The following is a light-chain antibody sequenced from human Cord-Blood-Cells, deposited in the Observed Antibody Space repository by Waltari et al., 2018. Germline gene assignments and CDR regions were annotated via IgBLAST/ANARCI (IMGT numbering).Light chain of an antibody. CDR3: QQYYSYPYS. V-gene: IGKV1-8*01. Sequence: AIRLTQSPSSFSASTGDRVTITCRARQGISSYLAWYQQKPGKAPKLRIYAASTLQSGVPSRFSGSGSGTDFTLTISCLQSEDFATYYCQQYYSYPYSFGQGTKLEIK. CDR1: QGISSY. CDR2: AAS. J-gene: IGKJ2*03.